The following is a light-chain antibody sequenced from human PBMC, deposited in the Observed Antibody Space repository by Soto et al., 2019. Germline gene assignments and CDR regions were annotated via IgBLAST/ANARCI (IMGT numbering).Light chain of an antibody. CDR3: QQSYSTPYT. V-gene: IGKV1-39*01. Sequence: DIQMTQSPSSLSASVGDRVTITCRASQSISNYLNWYQQKPGKAPKLLIYLTSRLQSGVPSRFSGSGSGTDFTLTISSLQPEDFATYYCQQSYSTPYTFGQGTKLEIK. CDR1: QSISNY. J-gene: IGKJ2*01. CDR2: LTS.